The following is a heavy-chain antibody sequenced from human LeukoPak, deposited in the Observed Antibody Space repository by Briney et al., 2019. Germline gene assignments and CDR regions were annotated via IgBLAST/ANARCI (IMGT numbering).Heavy chain of an antibody. CDR1: GFTFSSYA. CDR2: ISSNGGST. Sequence: GGSLRLSCAASGFTFSSYAMHWVRQAPGEGLEYVSAISSNGGSTYYANSVKGRFTISRDNSKNTLYLQMGSLRAEDMAVYYCARVGYDSSGPYYFDYWGQGTLVTVSS. CDR3: ARVGYDSSGPYYFDY. V-gene: IGHV3-64*01. J-gene: IGHJ4*02. D-gene: IGHD3-22*01.